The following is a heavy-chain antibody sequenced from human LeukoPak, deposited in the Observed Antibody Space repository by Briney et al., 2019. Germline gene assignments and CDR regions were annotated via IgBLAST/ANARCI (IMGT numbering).Heavy chain of an antibody. J-gene: IGHJ4*02. V-gene: IGHV4-4*07. CDR2: FEPSGTT. Sequence: SETLSLTCTVSGASIENHYWSWIRQPAGKGLEWIGRFEPSGTTKYNPSLESRITMSVDTSKNQFSLELNSVTAADTAVYYCAKEGAAAGPDFDLWGQGTLVIVSS. D-gene: IGHD6-13*01. CDR1: GASIENHY. CDR3: AKEGAAAGPDFDL.